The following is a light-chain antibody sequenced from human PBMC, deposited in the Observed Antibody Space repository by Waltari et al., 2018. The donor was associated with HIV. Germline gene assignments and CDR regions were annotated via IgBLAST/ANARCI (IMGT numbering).Light chain of an antibody. Sequence: QSVLTQPPSASGTPGQRVTISCSGGSSNIGTYSVNWYQQVPGTAPKLLIYNNNQLHSGVPDRFSGSKSGTSASLAISGLQSEDEADYYCATWEHRLNGPIFGGGTRLTVL. CDR2: NNN. CDR3: ATWEHRLNGPI. J-gene: IGLJ2*01. CDR1: SSNIGTYS. V-gene: IGLV1-44*01.